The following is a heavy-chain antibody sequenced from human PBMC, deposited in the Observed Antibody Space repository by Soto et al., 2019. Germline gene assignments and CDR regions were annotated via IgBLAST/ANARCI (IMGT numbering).Heavy chain of an antibody. D-gene: IGHD1-26*01. J-gene: IGHJ5*02. CDR3: AKNQGVELVPLATVDWFDP. Sequence: VGSLRLSCAASGFIFENFGMSWVRQAPGKGLEWISSISGSGFKKYYADSVKGRFTISRDNSKSTVYLELKNLSAEDTAVYHCAKNQGVELVPLATVDWFDPWGQGSVVTVSS. V-gene: IGHV3-23*01. CDR1: GFIFENFG. CDR2: ISGSGFKK.